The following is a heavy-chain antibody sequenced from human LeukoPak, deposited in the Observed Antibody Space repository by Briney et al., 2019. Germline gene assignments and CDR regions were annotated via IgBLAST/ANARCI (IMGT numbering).Heavy chain of an antibody. D-gene: IGHD4-23*01. CDR2: IYSSGST. J-gene: IGHJ2*01. CDR1: GGSISSGSYY. V-gene: IGHV4-61*02. Sequence: PSQTLSLTCTVSGGSISSGSYYWSWIRQPAGKGLEWIGRIYSSGSTNYNPSLKSRVTISVDTSKNQFSLKLSSVTAADTAVYYCARGVVTLSWYFDLWGRGTLVTVSS. CDR3: ARGVVTLSWYFDL.